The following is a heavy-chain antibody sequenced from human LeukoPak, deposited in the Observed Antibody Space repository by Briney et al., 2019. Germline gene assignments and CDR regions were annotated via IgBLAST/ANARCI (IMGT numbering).Heavy chain of an antibody. Sequence: ASVKVSCKASGYTFTGYYVHWVRQAPGQGLEWMGWINPNSGGTNYAQKFQGRVTMTRDTSISTAYMELSRLRSDDTAVYYCASAPEIAVAGVDYWGQGTLVTVSS. J-gene: IGHJ4*02. D-gene: IGHD6-19*01. V-gene: IGHV1-2*02. CDR2: INPNSGGT. CDR1: GYTFTGYY. CDR3: ASAPEIAVAGVDY.